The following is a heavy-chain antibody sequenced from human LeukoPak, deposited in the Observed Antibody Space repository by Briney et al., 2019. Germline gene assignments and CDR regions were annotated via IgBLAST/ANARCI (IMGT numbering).Heavy chain of an antibody. CDR2: IFHSGGT. Sequence: PSGTLSLTCAVSGGSISSNNWWSWVRQPPEKGLEWIGEIFHSGGTNYNPSLKSRVTISVDKPKNQFSLKLSSVTAADTAVYYCARTFGCSSTSCQPGNWFDPWGQGTLVTVSS. V-gene: IGHV4-4*02. CDR3: ARTFGCSSTSCQPGNWFDP. D-gene: IGHD2-2*01. J-gene: IGHJ5*02. CDR1: GGSISSNNW.